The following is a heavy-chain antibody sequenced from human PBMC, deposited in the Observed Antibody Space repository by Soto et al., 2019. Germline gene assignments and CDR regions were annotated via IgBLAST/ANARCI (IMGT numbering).Heavy chain of an antibody. CDR1: GYTFTSYA. V-gene: IGHV1-3*01. D-gene: IGHD2-2*01. Sequence: ASVKVSCKASGYTFTSYAMHWVRQAPGQRLEWMGWINAGNGNTKYSQKFQGRVTITRDTSASTAYMELSSLRSEDTAVYYCAREVHIKYGSSTSCDGGGYYYYMDVWGKGTTVTVSS. CDR3: AREVHIKYGSSTSCDGGGYYYYMDV. J-gene: IGHJ6*03. CDR2: INAGNGNT.